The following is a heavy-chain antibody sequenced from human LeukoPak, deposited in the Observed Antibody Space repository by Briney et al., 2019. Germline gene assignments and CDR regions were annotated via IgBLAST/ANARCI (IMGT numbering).Heavy chain of an antibody. D-gene: IGHD3-10*01. CDR1: GFTFSTYV. Sequence: GGSLRLSCAASGFTFSTYVMSWVRQAPGKGLEWDSRINSDGKTTNYADSVKGRFTISRDNAKNTLHLQMNSLRAEDTAVYYCARDITLTRGGRSDYWGQGTLVTVSA. J-gene: IGHJ4*02. V-gene: IGHV3-74*01. CDR2: INSDGKTT. CDR3: ARDITLTRGGRSDY.